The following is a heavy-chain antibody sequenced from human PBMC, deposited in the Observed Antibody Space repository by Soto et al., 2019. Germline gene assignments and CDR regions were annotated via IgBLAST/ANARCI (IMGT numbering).Heavy chain of an antibody. J-gene: IGHJ6*02. D-gene: IGHD1-26*01. Sequence: VQLVESGGGLVKPGGSLRLSCAASGFTFSNAWMNWVRQAPGKGLEWVGRIKSKTDVGTTDYAAPVKDRFTIPRDDSKNTLYLQMNSLKTEDTAVYYCTTDSGSERPVGRYYCSSGMDDWGQGTTVTVSS. CDR2: IKSKTDVGTT. CDR1: GFTFSNAW. V-gene: IGHV3-15*07. CDR3: TTDSGSERPVGRYYCSSGMDD.